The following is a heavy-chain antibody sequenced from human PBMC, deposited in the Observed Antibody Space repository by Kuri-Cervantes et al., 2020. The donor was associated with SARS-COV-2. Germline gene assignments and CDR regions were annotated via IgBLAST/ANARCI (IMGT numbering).Heavy chain of an antibody. J-gene: IGHJ4*02. D-gene: IGHD7-27*01. CDR3: ARDLRLGKSLDY. Sequence: GEFLKIPCAASGFIFRSFGMHWVRQAPGKGLEWVSNIGPSGTTKYYADSVKGRFTISRDNAKNSLYLQMSSLRAEDTAVYYCARDLRLGKSLDYWGQGTLVTVSS. CDR2: IGPSGTTK. CDR1: GFIFRSFG. V-gene: IGHV3-48*03.